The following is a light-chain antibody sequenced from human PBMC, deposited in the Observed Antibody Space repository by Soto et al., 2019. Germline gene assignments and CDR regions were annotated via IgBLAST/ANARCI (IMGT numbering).Light chain of an antibody. CDR2: WAS. J-gene: IGKJ2*01. Sequence: DIVMTQSPASLAVSLGERATVNCTSRQSVLYSSKNKNYLAWYQQKPGQSPKLLFYWASSRESGVPDRFSGSGSGEDFTTTISSVQAEDVAVYYCQQYYRTPYTFGQGTKLEIK. CDR3: QQYYRTPYT. V-gene: IGKV4-1*01. CDR1: QSVLYSSKNKNY.